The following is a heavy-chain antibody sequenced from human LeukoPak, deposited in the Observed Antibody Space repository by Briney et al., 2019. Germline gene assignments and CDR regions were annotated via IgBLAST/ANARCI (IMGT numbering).Heavy chain of an antibody. CDR2: ISSNDGNT. Sequence: ASVKVSCKASGYTFTSYGISWVRQAPGQGLEWMGWISSNDGNTYYVQNFQGRVTMTTDTSTSTAYMELRSLRSDDTAVYYCARVDILTGFFDSWSQGTLVTVSS. CDR1: GYTFTSYG. V-gene: IGHV1-18*01. CDR3: ARVDILTGFFDS. D-gene: IGHD3-9*01. J-gene: IGHJ4*02.